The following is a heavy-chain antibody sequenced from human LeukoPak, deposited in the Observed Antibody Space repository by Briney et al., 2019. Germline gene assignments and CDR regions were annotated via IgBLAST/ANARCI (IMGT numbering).Heavy chain of an antibody. V-gene: IGHV3-21*01. Sequence: GGSLRLSCTVSGSTFSHDAMNWVRQAPGKGLEWVASISGTSSFIHYADSVKGRFTISRDNAKNSLYLQMNSLRAEDTAVYYCVSARGYWGQGTLVTVSS. CDR1: GSTFSHDA. CDR2: ISGTSSFI. CDR3: VSARGY. J-gene: IGHJ4*02.